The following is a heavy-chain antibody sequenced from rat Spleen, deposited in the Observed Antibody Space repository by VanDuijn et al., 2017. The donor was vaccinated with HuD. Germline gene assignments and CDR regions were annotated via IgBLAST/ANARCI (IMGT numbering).Heavy chain of an antibody. CDR2: ISTGGGNT. J-gene: IGHJ2*01. CDR1: GFTFSDHG. D-gene: IGHD4-3*01. Sequence: EVQLVESGGGLVQPGRSLKLSCAASGFTFSDHGMAWVRQAPTKGLEWVASISTGGGNTYYRDSVKGRFTISRDNAKSTLYLQMDSLRSEDTATYYCARHNSGYGYFDYWGQGVMVTVSS. CDR3: ARHNSGYGYFDY. V-gene: IGHV5S13*01.